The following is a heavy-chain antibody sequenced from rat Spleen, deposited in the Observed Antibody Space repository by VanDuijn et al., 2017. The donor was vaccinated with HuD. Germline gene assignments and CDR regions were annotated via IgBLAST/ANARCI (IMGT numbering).Heavy chain of an antibody. CDR1: GFIFSNYY. D-gene: IGHD1-6*01. J-gene: IGHJ3*01. CDR2: IIFDGSST. V-gene: IGHV5-25*01. CDR3: ATRKFMYTTDWFPY. Sequence: EVKLVESGGGLVQPGRSIKLSCAASGFIFSNYYMAWVRQAPAKGLEWVATIIFDGSSTYYRDSVKGRFTISRDNAKSTLYLQMDSLRSEDTATYYCATRKFMYTTDWFPYWGHGTLVTVSS.